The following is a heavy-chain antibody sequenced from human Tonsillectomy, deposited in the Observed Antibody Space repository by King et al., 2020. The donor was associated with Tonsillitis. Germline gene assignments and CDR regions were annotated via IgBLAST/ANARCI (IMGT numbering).Heavy chain of an antibody. J-gene: IGHJ6*03. CDR1: GFSFSSYG. Sequence: VQLVESGGGVVQPGRSLRLSCAASGFSFSSYGMHWVRQAPGKGLEWVAVIWYDGSNKYYGDSVKGRFTISRDNSKNTLYLQMNSLRAEDTAVYYCARQTEDDPAAAVYYYYYYMDVWGKGTTVTVSS. CDR3: ARQTEDDPAAAVYYYYYYMDV. V-gene: IGHV3-33*08. CDR2: IWYDGSNK. D-gene: IGHD6-13*01.